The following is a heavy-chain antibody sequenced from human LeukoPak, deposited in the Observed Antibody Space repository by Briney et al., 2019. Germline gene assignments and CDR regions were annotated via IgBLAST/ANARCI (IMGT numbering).Heavy chain of an antibody. V-gene: IGHV3-30-3*01. Sequence: GRSLRLSCAASGFTFSSYAMHWVRQAPGKGLEWVAVISYDGSNKYYADSVKGRFTISRDNAKNSLYLQMNSLRAEDTAVYYCARSQYYYDSSGFLVFWGQGTLVTVSS. CDR3: ARSQYYYDSSGFLVF. CDR2: ISYDGSNK. CDR1: GFTFSSYA. J-gene: IGHJ4*02. D-gene: IGHD3-22*01.